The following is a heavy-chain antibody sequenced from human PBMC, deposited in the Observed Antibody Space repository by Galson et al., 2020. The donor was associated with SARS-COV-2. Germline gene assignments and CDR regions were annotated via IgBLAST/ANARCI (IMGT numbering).Heavy chain of an antibody. CDR2: IYSGGST. V-gene: IGHV3-23*03. CDR1: GFTFSNYA. Sequence: GESLKISCAASGFTFSNYAMSWVRQAPGKGLQWVSVIYSGGSTYYADSVKGRFTISRDNSKNTLYLQMNSLRAGDTAVYYCAKEQWQYYGSGTYDPWYWGQGTLVTVSS. D-gene: IGHD3-10*01. CDR3: AKEQWQYYGSGTYDPWY. J-gene: IGHJ4*02.